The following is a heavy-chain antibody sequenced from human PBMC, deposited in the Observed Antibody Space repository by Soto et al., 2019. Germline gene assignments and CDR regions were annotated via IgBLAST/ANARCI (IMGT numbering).Heavy chain of an antibody. CDR2: ISYDGSNK. Sequence: QVQLVESGGGVVQPGRSLRLSCAASGFTFSSYGMHWVRQAPGKGLEWVAGISYDGSNKYYADSVKGRFTISRDNSKNTLYLQMNSLRAEDTAVYYCAKGGGCSGGSCYLDYWGQGTLVTVSS. J-gene: IGHJ4*02. CDR1: GFTFSSYG. V-gene: IGHV3-30*18. D-gene: IGHD2-15*01. CDR3: AKGGGCSGGSCYLDY.